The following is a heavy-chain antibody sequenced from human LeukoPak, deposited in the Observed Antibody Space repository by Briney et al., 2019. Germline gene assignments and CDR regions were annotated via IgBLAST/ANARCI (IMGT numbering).Heavy chain of an antibody. CDR1: GFTFSSYA. Sequence: LAGGSLRLSCAASGFTFSSYAMTWVRQAPGKGLEWVSSIVGSGGSTFYAESVEGRFAISRDNSKNTLYLRMNSLRAEDTAVYYCAKGPAVAGNYFDYWGQGTLVTVSS. V-gene: IGHV3-23*01. J-gene: IGHJ4*02. CDR2: IVGSGGST. D-gene: IGHD6-19*01. CDR3: AKGPAVAGNYFDY.